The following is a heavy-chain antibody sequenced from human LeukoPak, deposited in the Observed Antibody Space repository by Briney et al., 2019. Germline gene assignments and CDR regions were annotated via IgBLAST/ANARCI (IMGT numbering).Heavy chain of an antibody. D-gene: IGHD6-13*01. V-gene: IGHV4-38-2*02. J-gene: IGHJ5*02. CDR1: GYSINSGYY. CDR3: ARDLGTIAAAGRSWWFDP. Sequence: SETLSLTCTVSGYSINSGYYWSWIRQPPGKRLEWIGSIYYSGSTNYNPSLKSRVTISVDTSKNQFSLKLSSVTAADTAVYYCARDLGTIAAAGRSWWFDPWGQGTLVTVSS. CDR2: IYYSGST.